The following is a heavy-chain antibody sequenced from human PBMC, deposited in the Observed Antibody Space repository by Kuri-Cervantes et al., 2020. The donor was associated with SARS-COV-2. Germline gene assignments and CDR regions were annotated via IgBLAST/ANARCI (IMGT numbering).Heavy chain of an antibody. J-gene: IGHJ5*02. CDR3: AKDRAEGYCSGGSCYPAGLFDP. CDR1: GFTFSSYA. V-gene: IGHV3-23*01. D-gene: IGHD2-15*01. Sequence: GGSLRLSCAASGFTFSSYAMSWVRQAPGKGLEWVSAISGSGGSTYYADSVKGRFTISRDNSKNTLYLQMNSLRAEDTAVYYCAKDRAEGYCSGGSCYPAGLFDPWGQGTLVTVSS. CDR2: ISGSGGST.